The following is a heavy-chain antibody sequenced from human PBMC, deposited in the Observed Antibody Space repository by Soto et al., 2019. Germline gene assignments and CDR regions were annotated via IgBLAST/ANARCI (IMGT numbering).Heavy chain of an antibody. CDR2: IYYSGST. CDR1: GGSISSSSYY. Sequence: PSETLSLTCTVSGGSISSSSYYWVWIRQPPGKGLEWIGSIYYSGSTYYNPSLKSRVTISVDTSKNQFSLKLSSVTAADTAVYYCASERGILTGYLYYGMDVWGQGTTVTVSS. V-gene: IGHV4-39*01. D-gene: IGHD3-9*01. J-gene: IGHJ6*02. CDR3: ASERGILTGYLYYGMDV.